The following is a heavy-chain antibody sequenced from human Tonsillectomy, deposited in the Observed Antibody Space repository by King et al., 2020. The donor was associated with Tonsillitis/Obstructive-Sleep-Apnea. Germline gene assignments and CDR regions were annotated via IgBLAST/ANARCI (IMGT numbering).Heavy chain of an antibody. V-gene: IGHV4-4*02. CDR3: ASWDCSATSCYPKYYYYYYIDV. CDR1: GASISSTYW. Sequence: VQLQESGPGLVKPSGTLSLTCAVSGASISSTYWWTWVRQPPGKGLEWIGEIYHSGSTNYNPSLKSRVTISVDTSKNQFSLKLSSVTAADTAVDYCASWDCSATSCYPKYYYYYYIDVWGKGTTVTVSS. J-gene: IGHJ6*03. D-gene: IGHD2-2*01. CDR2: IYHSGST.